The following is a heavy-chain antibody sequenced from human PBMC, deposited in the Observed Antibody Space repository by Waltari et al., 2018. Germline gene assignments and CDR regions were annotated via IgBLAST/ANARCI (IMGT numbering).Heavy chain of an antibody. CDR3: ARDCPLLRCLEPDSCAFDI. CDR1: GFTFSSSS. D-gene: IGHD3-3*01. CDR2: ISSSSSTI. J-gene: IGHJ3*02. V-gene: IGHV3-48*04. Sequence: EVQLVESGGGLVQPGGSLRLSCAASGFTFSSSSMHWVRQAPGKGLAWVSYISSSSSTIYYADSVKGRCTISRDNAKNSLYLQMNSLRSEDTAVYYCARDCPLLRCLEPDSCAFDIRGQGTMVTVSS.